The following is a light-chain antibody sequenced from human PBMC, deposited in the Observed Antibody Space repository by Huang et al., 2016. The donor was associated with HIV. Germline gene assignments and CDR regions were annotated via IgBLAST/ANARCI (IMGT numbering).Light chain of an antibody. CDR2: DTT. CDR3: QLRTNWRFT. CDR1: QSLSNY. Sequence: EVVLTQSPATLSLSPGERATLSCRASQSLSNYFAWYQQKPGQAPRLLIYDTTKRAASIPTRCSGSGSGTDYTLTISSLESEDFAVYFCQLRTNWRFTFGPGTKVDI. J-gene: IGKJ3*01. V-gene: IGKV3-11*01.